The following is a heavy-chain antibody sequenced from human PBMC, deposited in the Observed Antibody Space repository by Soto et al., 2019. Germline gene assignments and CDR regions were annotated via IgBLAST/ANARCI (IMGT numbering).Heavy chain of an antibody. D-gene: IGHD2-2*02. CDR2: INHRGST. V-gene: IGHV4-34*01. Sequence: QVQLQQWGAGLLKPSETLSLTCAVYGGSFSGYYWSWIRQPPGKGLEWIGEINHRGSTNYNPSLKRRVPISVDTAKYQFPLKLSSVTAAATAVYYCARAGVRQPDTAIDFDYWGQGTLVTVSS. CDR1: GGSFSGYY. CDR3: ARAGVRQPDTAIDFDY. J-gene: IGHJ4*02.